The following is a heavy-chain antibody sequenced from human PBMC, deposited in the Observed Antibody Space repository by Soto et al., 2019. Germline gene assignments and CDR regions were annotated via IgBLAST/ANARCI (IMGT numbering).Heavy chain of an antibody. D-gene: IGHD6-6*01. Sequence: QVQLVQSGAEVKKPGSSVKVSCKASGGTFSSYAISWVRQAPGQGLEWMGGIIPIFGTANYAQKFQGRVTITADKSTSTAYMELSSLRSEDTAVYYCARGSGGIAARRYYYSDGMYVWGQGTTVTVAS. V-gene: IGHV1-69*06. J-gene: IGHJ6*02. CDR1: GGTFSSYA. CDR3: ARGSGGIAARRYYYSDGMYV. CDR2: IIPIFGTA.